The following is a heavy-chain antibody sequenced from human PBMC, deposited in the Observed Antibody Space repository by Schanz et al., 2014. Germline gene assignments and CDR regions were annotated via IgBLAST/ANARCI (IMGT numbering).Heavy chain of an antibody. CDR1: GFTFSSYA. J-gene: IGHJ4*02. D-gene: IGHD3-9*01. Sequence: EVQLVESGGGLVQPGGSLRLSCAASGFTFSSYAMSWVRQAPGKGLEWVSSISGSGGSTYYADSVKGRFTISRDNSKNTLYLKMNSLRAEDTAGYYGAKFSDKTYDMFTGYLQQNFDYWGQGTLVTVS. CDR2: ISGSGGST. CDR3: AKFSDKTYDMFTGYLQQNFDY. V-gene: IGHV3-23*04.